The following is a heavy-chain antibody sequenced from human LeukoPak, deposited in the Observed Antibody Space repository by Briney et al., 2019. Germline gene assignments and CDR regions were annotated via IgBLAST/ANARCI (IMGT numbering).Heavy chain of an antibody. CDR3: ARDWILSNDPSNFDN. Sequence: ASVKVSCKASGYTFTGYYMHWVRQAPGQGLEWMGWINPNSGGTNYAQKFQGRVTMTRDTSISTAYMELSRLRSDDTAVYYCARDWILSNDPSNFDNWGQGTLVTVSS. J-gene: IGHJ4*02. CDR2: INPNSGGT. V-gene: IGHV1-2*02. CDR1: GYTFTGYY. D-gene: IGHD1-1*01.